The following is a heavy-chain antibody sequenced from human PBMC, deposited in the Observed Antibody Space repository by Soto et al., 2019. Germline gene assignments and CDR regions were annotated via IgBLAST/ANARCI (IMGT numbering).Heavy chain of an antibody. Sequence: QVQLQESGPGLVKPSETLSLTCSVSGGSVSSGSYYWTWIRQPPGKRLEWIGNIYHSGSTNYNPSLKSRVNISIDTSKTQFSLKLSSVTAADTAVYYCARGPHADYADYWGQGTLVTVSS. D-gene: IGHD4-17*01. V-gene: IGHV4-61*01. CDR1: GGSVSSGSYY. CDR2: IYHSGST. CDR3: ARGPHADYADY. J-gene: IGHJ4*02.